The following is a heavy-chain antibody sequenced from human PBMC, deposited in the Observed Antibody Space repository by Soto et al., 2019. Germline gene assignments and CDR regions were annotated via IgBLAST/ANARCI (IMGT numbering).Heavy chain of an antibody. D-gene: IGHD2-2*01. CDR1: GYTFTSND. Sequence: ASVKVSCKASGYTFTSNDINWVRHAPGQGPEWMGWMNPDNGKTGFAQKFQGRITMTRNTSISTAYMELSSLRSDDTAVYFCARPLCSSTRCGPYFFDSWGQGSLVTVSS. CDR3: ARPLCSSTRCGPYFFDS. J-gene: IGHJ4*02. CDR2: MNPDNGKT. V-gene: IGHV1-8*01.